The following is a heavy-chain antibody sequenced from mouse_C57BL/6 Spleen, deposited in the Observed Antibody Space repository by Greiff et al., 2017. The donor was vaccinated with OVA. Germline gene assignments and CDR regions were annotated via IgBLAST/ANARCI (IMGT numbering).Heavy chain of an antibody. J-gene: IGHJ4*01. CDR2: IYPGDGDT. D-gene: IGHD1-1*01. Sequence: VKLQESGAELVKPGASVKISCKASGYAFSSYWMNWVKQRPGKGLEWIGQIYPGDGDTNYNGKFKGKATLTADKSSSTAYMQLSSLTSEDSAVYFCAIPPYYGSSYDAMDYWGQGTSVTVSS. CDR1: GYAFSSYW. CDR3: AIPPYYGSSYDAMDY. V-gene: IGHV1-80*01.